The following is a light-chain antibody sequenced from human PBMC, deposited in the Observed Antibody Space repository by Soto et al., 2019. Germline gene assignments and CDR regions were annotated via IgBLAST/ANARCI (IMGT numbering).Light chain of an antibody. CDR2: EVT. CDR3: FSFTASNSRV. J-gene: IGLJ1*01. Sequence: SALTQPASVSGSPGQSITISCTGTISDVGGYNYVSWYQHHPGTAPKLVIFEVTNRPSGVSDRFSGSRSGNTASLTISGLQAEDEADYYCFSFTASNSRVFGSGTKLTVL. CDR1: ISDVGGYNY. V-gene: IGLV2-14*01.